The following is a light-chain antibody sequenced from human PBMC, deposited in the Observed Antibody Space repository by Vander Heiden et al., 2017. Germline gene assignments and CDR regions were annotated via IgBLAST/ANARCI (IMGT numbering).Light chain of an antibody. Sequence: PLLTQEPSLPVSPGGTVTLTCGSSTGAVTSGHYPYWFQQKPGQAPRTLIYDTSNKHSWTPARFSGSLLGGKAALTLSGAQPEDEAEYYCLLSYSGALVVFGGGTKLTVL. J-gene: IGLJ2*01. CDR3: LLSYSGALVV. CDR2: DTS. V-gene: IGLV7-46*01. CDR1: TGAVTSGHY.